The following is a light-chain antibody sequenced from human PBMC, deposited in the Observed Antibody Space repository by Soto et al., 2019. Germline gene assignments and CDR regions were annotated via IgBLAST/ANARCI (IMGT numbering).Light chain of an antibody. CDR2: DAS. V-gene: IGKV3-11*01. Sequence: EIVLTQSPATLSLSPGERATLSCRASQSVSSYLAWYQQKPGQAPRLLIYDASNRATGIPARFSGSGSGTDFTLTISSLEPEDFAVYYCQQGSNWPPGLXFGGGTKVEIK. J-gene: IGKJ4*01. CDR1: QSVSSY. CDR3: QQGSNWPPGLX.